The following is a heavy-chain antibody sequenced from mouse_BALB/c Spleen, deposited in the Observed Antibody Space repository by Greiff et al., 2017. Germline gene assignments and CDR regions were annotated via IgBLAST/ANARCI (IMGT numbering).Heavy chain of an antibody. D-gene: IGHD1-2*01. J-gene: IGHJ1*01. CDR1: GFTFSSYT. CDR2: ISSGGSYT. CDR3: TRDSITTATNWYFDV. V-gene: IGHV5-6-4*01. Sequence: EVMLVESGGGLVKPGGSLKLSCAASGFTFSSYTMSWVRQTPEKRLEWVATISSGGSYTYYPDSVNGRFTISRDNAKNTLYLQMSSLKSEDTAMYYCTRDSITTATNWYFDVWGAGTTVTVSS.